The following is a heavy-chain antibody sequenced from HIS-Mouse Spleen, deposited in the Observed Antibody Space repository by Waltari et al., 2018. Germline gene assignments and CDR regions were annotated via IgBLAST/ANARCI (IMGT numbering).Heavy chain of an antibody. V-gene: IGHV4-39*07. D-gene: IGHD6-13*01. CDR2: IYYSGST. CDR1: GCPLSISSYY. J-gene: IGHJ2*01. CDR3: AREIPYSSSWYDWYFDL. Sequence: QLQLQESGPGLVKPSETLSLTCTVSGCPLSISSYYWGWIRQPPGKGLEWIGSIYYSGSTYYNPSLKSRVTISVDTSKNQFSLKLSSVTAADTAVYYCAREIPYSSSWYDWYFDLWGRGTLVTVSS.